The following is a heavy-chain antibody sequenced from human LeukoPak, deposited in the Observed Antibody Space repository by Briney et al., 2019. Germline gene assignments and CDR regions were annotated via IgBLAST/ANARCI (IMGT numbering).Heavy chain of an antibody. J-gene: IGHJ4*02. CDR3: ARDYSGSYTH. V-gene: IGHV1-2*06. D-gene: IGHD1-26*01. CDR2: IHPNSGDT. CDR1: GYTFTDYY. Sequence: ASVKVSCKASGYTFTDYYIHWVRRAPGQGLEWMGLIHPNSGDTYYAQKFRGRVTMTRDTSIATAYVELDRLTSDDTAVYYCARDYSGSYTHWAQGTLVTISS.